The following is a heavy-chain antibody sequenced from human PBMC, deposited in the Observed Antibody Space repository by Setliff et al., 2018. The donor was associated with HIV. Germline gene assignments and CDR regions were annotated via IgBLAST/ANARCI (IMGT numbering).Heavy chain of an antibody. CDR3: ARGQTSVTLQFDH. D-gene: IGHD4-17*01. CDR1: GFTFSSHW. V-gene: IGHV3-7*01. CDR2: INRDGSEK. J-gene: IGHJ4*02. Sequence: GGSLRLSCAVSGFTFSSHWMVWVRQAPGKGLEWVANINRDGSEKNYVDSVKGRFTISRDNAKNSLFLQMNSLRAEDTAVYYCARGQTSVTLQFDHWGQGTLVTVSS.